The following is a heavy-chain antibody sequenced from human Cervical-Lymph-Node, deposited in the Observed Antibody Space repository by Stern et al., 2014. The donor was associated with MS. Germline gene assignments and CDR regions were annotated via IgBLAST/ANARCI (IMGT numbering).Heavy chain of an antibody. V-gene: IGHV3-30*18. J-gene: IGHJ6*02. Sequence: QLVQSGGGVVQPGRSLRLSCAASGFTFSSYGMHWVRQAPGKGMEWVSVISYDGGHKYDTESVKGRFTISRDNSKNTLYLQMNSLRAEDTAVYYCAKEGRGPAAVPRYYGMDVWGQGTTVTVSS. CDR2: ISYDGGHK. CDR3: AKEGRGPAAVPRYYGMDV. CDR1: GFTFSSYG. D-gene: IGHD2-2*02.